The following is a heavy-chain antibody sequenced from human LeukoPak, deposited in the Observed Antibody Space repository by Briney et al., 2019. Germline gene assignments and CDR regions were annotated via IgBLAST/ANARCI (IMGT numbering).Heavy chain of an antibody. D-gene: IGHD3-22*01. J-gene: IGHJ4*02. CDR1: GFTFSSYS. CDR3: AKALYEIVVKDY. Sequence: KAGGSLRLSCAASGFTFSSYSMNWVRQAPGKGLEWVSSISSSSSYIYYADSVKDRFTISRDNSKNTLYLQMNSLRAEDTAVYYCAKALYEIVVKDYWGQGTLVTVSS. V-gene: IGHV3-21*01. CDR2: ISSSSSYI.